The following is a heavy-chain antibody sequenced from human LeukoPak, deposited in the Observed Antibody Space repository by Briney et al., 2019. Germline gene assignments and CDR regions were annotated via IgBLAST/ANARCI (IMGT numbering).Heavy chain of an antibody. Sequence: GGSLRLSCAASRFTFSTYGMHWVRQAPGKGLEWVAFIRYDGSNKYYADSVKGRFTISRDNSKNTLYLQINSLRAEDTAVYYCARDTWIPPGGMDVWGQGTTVTVSS. V-gene: IGHV3-30*02. D-gene: IGHD5-18*01. J-gene: IGHJ6*02. CDR1: RFTFSTYG. CDR3: ARDTWIPPGGMDV. CDR2: IRYDGSNK.